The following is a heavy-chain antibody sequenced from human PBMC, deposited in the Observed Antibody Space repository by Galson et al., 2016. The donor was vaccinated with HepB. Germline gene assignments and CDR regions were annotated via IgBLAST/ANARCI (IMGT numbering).Heavy chain of an antibody. CDR1: GFIFRNYH. Sequence: SLRLSCAGSGFIFRNYHMNWVRQTPGKGLEWVSSISSGSAYKYYADSVKGRFSIFRDNAKNSLYLQMNSLRVVDTAVYYCARPRDNYGHAIDIWGQGTMVTVSS. D-gene: IGHD3-10*01. CDR2: ISSGSAYK. J-gene: IGHJ3*02. CDR3: ARPRDNYGHAIDI. V-gene: IGHV3-21*01.